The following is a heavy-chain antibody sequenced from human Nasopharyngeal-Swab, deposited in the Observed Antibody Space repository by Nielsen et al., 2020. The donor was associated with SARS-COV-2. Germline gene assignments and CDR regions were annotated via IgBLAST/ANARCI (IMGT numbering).Heavy chain of an antibody. CDR3: ARERGSSLGSYYYGMDV. CDR1: GGYISTYY. V-gene: IGHV4-4*07. J-gene: IGHJ6*02. Sequence: GSLRLSCTVSGGYISTYYWTWIRQPAGKGLEWIGRIHISGSTNYNPSLNSRLTMSVDTSKNQFSLKLSSVTAADTAVYYCARERGSSLGSYYYGMDVWGQGTTVTVSS. CDR2: IHISGST. D-gene: IGHD6-13*01.